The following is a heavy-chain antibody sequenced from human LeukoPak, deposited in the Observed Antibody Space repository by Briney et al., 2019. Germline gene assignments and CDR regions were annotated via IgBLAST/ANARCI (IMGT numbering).Heavy chain of an antibody. D-gene: IGHD1-7*01. CDR3: ATWNYYFDN. CDR2: VSYSGST. V-gene: IGHV4-61*05. Sequence: PSETLSLTCTVSGGSISSSSYYWSWIRQPPGKRLEWIGYVSYSGSTNYNPFLKSRVLISVDKSKNQFSLDLTSVTPADTARYYCATWNYYFDNWGQGTLVTISS. CDR1: GGSISSSSYY. J-gene: IGHJ4*02.